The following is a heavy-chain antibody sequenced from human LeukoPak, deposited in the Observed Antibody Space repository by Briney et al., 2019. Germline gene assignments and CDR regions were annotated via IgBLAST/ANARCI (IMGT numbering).Heavy chain of an antibody. D-gene: IGHD3-10*01. V-gene: IGHV3-64*01. J-gene: IGHJ4*02. Sequence: GGSLRLSCAASGFTFSRYAMHWVRQAPGKGLQYVSAISSNGGSTYYANSVKGRFTISRDNSKNTLYLQMGSLRAEDTAVYYCARNSAEVFDYWGQGTLVTVSS. CDR2: ISSNGGST. CDR3: ARNSAEVFDY. CDR1: GFTFSRYA.